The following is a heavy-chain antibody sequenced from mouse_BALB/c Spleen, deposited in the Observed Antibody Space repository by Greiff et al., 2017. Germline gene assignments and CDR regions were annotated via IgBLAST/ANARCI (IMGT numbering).Heavy chain of an antibody. V-gene: IGHV5-9-4*01. Sequence: EVHLVESGGGLVKPGGSLKLSCAASGFTFSSYAMSWVRQSPEKRLEWVAEISSGGSYTYYPDTVTGRFTISRDNAKNTLYLEMSSLRSEDTAMYYCARGEKYFDVWGAGTTVTVSS. CDR1: GFTFSSYA. CDR3: ARGEKYFDV. J-gene: IGHJ1*01. CDR2: ISSGGSYT.